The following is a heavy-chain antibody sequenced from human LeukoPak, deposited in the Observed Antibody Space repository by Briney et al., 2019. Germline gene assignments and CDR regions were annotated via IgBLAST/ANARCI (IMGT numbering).Heavy chain of an antibody. CDR3: ARVRTEWYIDL. CDR2: IRYDGSSK. Sequence: RGSLRLSCAASGLTFSTSGMHWVRQAPGKGLEWVAFIRYDGSSKYFADSVKGRFTISRDNSKDTPYLQMNSLRAEDTAVYYCARVRTEWYIDLWGRGTLVTVST. J-gene: IGHJ2*01. D-gene: IGHD2-8*02. CDR1: GLTFSTSG. V-gene: IGHV3-30*02.